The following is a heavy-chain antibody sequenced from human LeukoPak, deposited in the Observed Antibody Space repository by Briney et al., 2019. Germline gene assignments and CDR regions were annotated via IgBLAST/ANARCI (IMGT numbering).Heavy chain of an antibody. Sequence: GGALRLSCAASGFTFSSYAMSWVRQAAGKGLEGVSAISGSGGSTYYADSVKGRFTISRDNSKNTLYLQMNSLRAEDTAVYYCAKDSAGSPTSPIDYWGQGTLVTVSS. CDR1: GFTFSSYA. D-gene: IGHD3-10*01. CDR2: ISGSGGST. J-gene: IGHJ4*02. CDR3: AKDSAGSPTSPIDY. V-gene: IGHV3-23*01.